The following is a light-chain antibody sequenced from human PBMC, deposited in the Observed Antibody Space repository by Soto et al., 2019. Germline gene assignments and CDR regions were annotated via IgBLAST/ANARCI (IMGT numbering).Light chain of an antibody. CDR3: QQYGSSPGT. V-gene: IGKV3-20*01. CDR1: QSVSSSY. Sequence: EVVLTQSPGTLSLSPGQRATLSCRASQSVSSSYLAWYQQKPGQAPRPLIYDASSRATGIPDRFSGSGSGTDFTLTISRLEPEDFAVYYCQQYGSSPGTFGQGTKVDIK. CDR2: DAS. J-gene: IGKJ1*01.